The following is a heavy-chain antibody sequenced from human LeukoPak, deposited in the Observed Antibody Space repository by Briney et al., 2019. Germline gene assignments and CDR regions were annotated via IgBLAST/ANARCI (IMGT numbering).Heavy chain of an antibody. CDR3: ARVYDSSGYYYSIFDY. D-gene: IGHD3-22*01. Sequence: SETLSLTCTVSGGSISSNYWSWIRQPPGKGLEWIGYIYYSGSTNYNPSLKSRVTISVDTSKNQFSLKLSSVTAADTAVYYCARVYDSSGYYYSIFDYWGQGTLVTVSS. CDR2: IYYSGST. J-gene: IGHJ4*02. CDR1: GGSISSNY. V-gene: IGHV4-59*01.